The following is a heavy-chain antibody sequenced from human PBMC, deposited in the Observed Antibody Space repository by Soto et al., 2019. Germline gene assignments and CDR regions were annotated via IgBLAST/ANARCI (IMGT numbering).Heavy chain of an antibody. V-gene: IGHV3-21*01. J-gene: IGHJ4*02. CDR3: ARPPTYCSGGSCFGVEVDFYFDY. CDR1: GFTFSSYS. D-gene: IGHD2-15*01. Sequence: GGSLRLSCAASGFTFSSYSMNWVRQAPGKGLEWVSSISSSSSYIYYADSVKGRFTISRDNAKNSLYLQMNSLRAEDTAVYYCARPPTYCSGGSCFGVEVDFYFDYWGQGTLVTVSS. CDR2: ISSSSSYI.